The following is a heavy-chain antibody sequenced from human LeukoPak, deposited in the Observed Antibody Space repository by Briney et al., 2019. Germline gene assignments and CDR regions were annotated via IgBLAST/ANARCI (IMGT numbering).Heavy chain of an antibody. D-gene: IGHD6-13*01. Sequence: GASVKVSCKASGGTFSSYAISWVRQAPGQGLEWMGRIIPILGIANYAQKFQGRVTITADKSTSTAYMELSSLRSEDTAVYYCASFCGKPRIAAAGTKFDSGGQEPLV. CDR3: ASFCGKPRIAAAGTKFDS. CDR2: IIPILGIA. CDR1: GGTFSSYA. J-gene: IGHJ4*02. V-gene: IGHV1-69*04.